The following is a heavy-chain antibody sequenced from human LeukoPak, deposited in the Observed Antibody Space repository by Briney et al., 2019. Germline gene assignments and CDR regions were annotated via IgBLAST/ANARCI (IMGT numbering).Heavy chain of an antibody. J-gene: IGHJ5*02. CDR1: GGTFSSYS. D-gene: IGHD2-21*02. Sequence: SVKVSCKASGGTFSSYSISWVRQAPGQGLKWMGGIIPIFGTANYAQKFQGRVTITADESTSTAYMELSSLRSEDTAVYYCARGNSGGDLEPGFDPWGQGTLVTVSS. CDR3: ARGNSGGDLEPGFDP. CDR2: IIPIFGTA. V-gene: IGHV1-69*13.